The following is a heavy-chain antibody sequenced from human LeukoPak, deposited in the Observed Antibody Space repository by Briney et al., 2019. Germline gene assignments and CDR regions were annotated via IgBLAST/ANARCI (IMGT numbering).Heavy chain of an antibody. CDR2: IYYSGST. CDR1: GGSISSSSYY. CDR3: ARSRITMIVVLHFDY. J-gene: IGHJ4*02. D-gene: IGHD3-22*01. Sequence: SETLSLTCTVSGGSISSSSYYWGWIRQPPGKGLEWIGYIYYSGSTNYNPSLKSRVTISVDTSKNQFSLKLSSMTAADTAVYYCARSRITMIVVLHFDYWGQGTLVTVSS. V-gene: IGHV4-61*05.